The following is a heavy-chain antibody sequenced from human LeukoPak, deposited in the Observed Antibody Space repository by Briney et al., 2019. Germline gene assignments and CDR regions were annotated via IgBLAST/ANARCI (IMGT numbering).Heavy chain of an antibody. CDR2: ISGSGGST. D-gene: IGHD3-10*01. V-gene: IGHV3-23*01. J-gene: IGHJ5*02. CDR3: AKAAYYYGSGSTIA. CDR1: GFTFSSYG. Sequence: GGSLRLSCAASGFTFSSYGMSWVRQAPGKGLEWVSAISGSGGSTYYADSVEGRFTISRDNSKNTLYLQMNSLRAEDTAVYYCAKAAYYYGSGSTIAWGQGTLVTVSS.